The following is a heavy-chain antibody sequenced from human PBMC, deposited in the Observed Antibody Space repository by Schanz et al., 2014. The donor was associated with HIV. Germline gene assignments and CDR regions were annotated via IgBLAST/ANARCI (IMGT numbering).Heavy chain of an antibody. CDR2: ITDSGDKT. CDR1: GFTFYTYA. Sequence: EVQLLESGGGLVQPGKSLRLSCAASGFTFYTYAMTWVRQAPGKGLQWVSSITDSGDKTDYTDSVKGRFTTSRDNAKNSLYLQMNTLRADDTAVYYCARDKSNLGMDSWGQGTLVTVSS. J-gene: IGHJ5*01. CDR3: ARDKSNLGMDS. V-gene: IGHV3-23*01.